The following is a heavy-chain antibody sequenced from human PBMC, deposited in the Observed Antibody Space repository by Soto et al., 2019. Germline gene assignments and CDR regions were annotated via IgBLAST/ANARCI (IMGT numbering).Heavy chain of an antibody. V-gene: IGHV3-30*18. CDR2: ISYDGSNK. CDR3: AKDGSYYDFWSGHNWFDP. D-gene: IGHD3-3*01. Sequence: GGSLRLSCAASGFTFSSYGMHWVRQAPGKGLEWVAVISYDGSNKYYADSVKGRFTISRDNSKNTLYLQMNSLRAEDTAVYYCAKDGSYYDFWSGHNWFDPWGQGTLVTVSS. J-gene: IGHJ5*02. CDR1: GFTFSSYG.